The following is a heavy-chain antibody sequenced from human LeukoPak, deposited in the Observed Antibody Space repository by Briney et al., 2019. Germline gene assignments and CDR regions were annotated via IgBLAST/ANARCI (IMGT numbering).Heavy chain of an antibody. D-gene: IGHD3-22*01. J-gene: IGHJ4*02. V-gene: IGHV3-23*01. CDR3: TKRTGRDSRDY. CDR1: GFTFSNYA. Sequence: QAGGSLRLSCAASGFTFSNYAMSWVRQAPGKGLEWVSSINGRGGSTYYADSVKGRFTISRDNSKNTLYLQMNSPRAEDTAVYYCTKRTGRDSRDYWGQGNLVTVSS. CDR2: INGRGGST.